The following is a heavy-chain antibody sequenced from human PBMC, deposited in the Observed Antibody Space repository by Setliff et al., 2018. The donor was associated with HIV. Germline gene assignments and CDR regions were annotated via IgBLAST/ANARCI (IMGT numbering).Heavy chain of an antibody. J-gene: IGHJ4*02. CDR1: GFTFSNYG. CDR3: ARYSSTWHTFDY. Sequence: PGGSLRLSCRASGFTFSNYGMHWVRQAPGKGLEWVAVIWYDGSNQNYAESVKGRLTVSRDNSNNTLYLQMHSLTPEDTAVYHCARYSSTWHTFDYWGQGTPVTVSS. V-gene: IGHV3-33*01. CDR2: IWYDGSNQ. D-gene: IGHD6-13*01.